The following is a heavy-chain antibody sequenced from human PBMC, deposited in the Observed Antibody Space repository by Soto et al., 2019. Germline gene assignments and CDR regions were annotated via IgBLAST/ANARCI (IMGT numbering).Heavy chain of an antibody. J-gene: IGHJ3*02. D-gene: IGHD1-7*01. V-gene: IGHV3-23*01. CDR3: AKDGPRTKLELRRGDALDI. Sequence: PVGSLRLSCAASGFTFSSYAMSWVRQAPGKGLEWVSAISGSGGSTYYADSVKGLFTISRDNSKNTLYLQMNSLRAEDTAVYYCAKDGPRTKLELRRGDALDIWGQGTMVTVSS. CDR1: GFTFSSYA. CDR2: ISGSGGST.